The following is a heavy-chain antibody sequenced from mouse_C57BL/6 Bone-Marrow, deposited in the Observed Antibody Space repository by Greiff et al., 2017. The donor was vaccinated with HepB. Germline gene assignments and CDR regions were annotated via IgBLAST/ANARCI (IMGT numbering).Heavy chain of an antibody. D-gene: IGHD2-4*01. CDR2: ISNGGGST. CDR3: ARRVYDYDGWFAY. J-gene: IGHJ3*01. CDR1: GFTFSDYY. Sequence: EVQLVESGGGLVQPGGSLKLSCAASGFTFSDYYMYWVRQTPEKRLEWVAYISNGGGSTYYPDTLKGRFTISRDNAKNTLYLQMSRLKSEDTAMYYCARRVYDYDGWFAYWGQGTLVTVSA. V-gene: IGHV5-12*01.